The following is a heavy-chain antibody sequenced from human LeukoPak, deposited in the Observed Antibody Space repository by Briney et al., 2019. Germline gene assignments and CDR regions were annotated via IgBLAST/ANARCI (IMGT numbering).Heavy chain of an antibody. CDR2: INHSGST. D-gene: IGHD3-9*01. CDR3: ARGGLRYFDY. CDR1: GGSFSGYY. Sequence: SETLSLTCAVYGGSFSGYYWSWIRQPPGKGLEWIGEINHSGSTNYNPSLKSRVTISVGTSKNQFSLKLSSVTAADTAVYYCARGGLRYFDYWGQGTLVTVSS. J-gene: IGHJ4*02. V-gene: IGHV4-34*01.